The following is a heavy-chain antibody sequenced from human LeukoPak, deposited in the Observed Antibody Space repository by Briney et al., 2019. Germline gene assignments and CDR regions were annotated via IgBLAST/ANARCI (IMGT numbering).Heavy chain of an antibody. CDR1: GFTFSSHD. J-gene: IGHJ3*02. V-gene: IGHV3-13*01. Sequence: GGSLRLSCAASGFTFSSHDMHWVRQATGKGLEWVSAIGTAGDTYYPGSVKGRFTISRENAKNSLYLQMNSLRAGDTAVYYCARDNRRYDSSGYYYGDGAFDIWGQGTMVTVSS. CDR3: ARDNRRYDSSGYYYGDGAFDI. D-gene: IGHD3-22*01. CDR2: IGTAGDT.